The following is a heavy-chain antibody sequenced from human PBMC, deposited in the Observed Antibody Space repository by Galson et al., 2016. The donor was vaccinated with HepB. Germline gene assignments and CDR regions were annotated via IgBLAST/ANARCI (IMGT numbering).Heavy chain of an antibody. CDR3: AKDINYDFWSGRHGMDV. CDR2: ITWNRVSK. Sequence: SLRLSCAATGFKFDDYAMHWVRQAPGKGLEWVAGITWNRVSKVYSDAVKGRFTISRDNDRNSLYLRVSSLRPEDTALYYCAKDINYDFWSGRHGMDVWGLGTTVTVSS. J-gene: IGHJ6*02. CDR1: GFKFDDYA. D-gene: IGHD3-3*01. V-gene: IGHV3-9*01.